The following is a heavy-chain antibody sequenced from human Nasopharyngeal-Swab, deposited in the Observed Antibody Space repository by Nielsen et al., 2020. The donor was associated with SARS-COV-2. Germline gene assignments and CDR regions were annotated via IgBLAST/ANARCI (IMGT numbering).Heavy chain of an antibody. CDR3: ATATVVAATTTSINLHYYYGMDV. CDR2: FDPEDGET. V-gene: IGHV1-24*01. D-gene: IGHD2-15*01. CDR1: GYTLTELS. Sequence: ASVKVSCKVSGYTLTELSMHWVRQAPGKGLEWMGGFDPEDGETIYAQKFQGRVTMTEDTSTDTAYMELSSLRSEDTAVYYCATATVVAATTTSINLHYYYGMDVWGQGTTVTVSS. J-gene: IGHJ6*02.